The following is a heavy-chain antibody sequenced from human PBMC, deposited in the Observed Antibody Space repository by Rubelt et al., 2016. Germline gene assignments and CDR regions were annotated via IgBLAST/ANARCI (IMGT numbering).Heavy chain of an antibody. J-gene: IGHJ6*02. CDR1: GFTFSRYG. D-gene: IGHD3-10*01. Sequence: QVQLVESGGGVVQPGRSLRLSCAASGFTFSRYGMHWVRQAPGKGLEWVAVIWYDGSNKYYADSVKGRFTISRDNSKNTLYLQMNSLRAEDTAVYYCARDPWREMVRGVITYYYGMDVWGQGTTVTVSS. CDR2: IWYDGSNK. V-gene: IGHV3-33*01. CDR3: ARDPWREMVRGVITYYYGMDV.